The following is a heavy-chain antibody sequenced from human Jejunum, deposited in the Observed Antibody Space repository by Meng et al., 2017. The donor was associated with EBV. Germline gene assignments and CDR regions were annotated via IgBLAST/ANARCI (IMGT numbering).Heavy chain of an antibody. CDR1: GYSMSNSNW. CDR3: AKRMPGTGFDY. CDR2: IYYTGTT. Sequence: HVQLQESGPGLVKPSDPLALTCAVSGYSMSNSNWWGWIRQPPGKGLEWIGYIYYTGTTYYNPSLKSRVTMSIDTSKNHFSLKLTSVTTMDTAVYYCAKRMPGTGFDYWGQGTLVTVSS. V-gene: IGHV4-28*01. D-gene: IGHD1-1*01. J-gene: IGHJ4*02.